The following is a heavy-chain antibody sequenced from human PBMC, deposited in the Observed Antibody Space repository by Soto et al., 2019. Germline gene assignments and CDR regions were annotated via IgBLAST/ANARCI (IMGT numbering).Heavy chain of an antibody. Sequence: PGGSLRLSCAASGFIFSNFAMYWVRRAPGKGLEWVSSIRQSGDRSSYADSAKGRFTISRDNSKNTLYLQMNGLRLGDTAVYYCVTAVRTRLDNWGPGTLVTVSS. CDR3: VTAVRTRLDN. CDR2: IRQSGDRS. V-gene: IGHV3-23*01. J-gene: IGHJ4*02. CDR1: GFIFSNFA. D-gene: IGHD3-10*01.